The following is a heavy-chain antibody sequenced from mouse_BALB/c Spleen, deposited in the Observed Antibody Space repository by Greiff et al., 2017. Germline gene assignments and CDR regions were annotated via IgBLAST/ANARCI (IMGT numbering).Heavy chain of an antibody. CDR2: ISSGGSYT. CDR3: ARHENLFNFDY. V-gene: IGHV5-6*01. CDR1: GFTFSSYG. Sequence: EVHLVESGGDLVKPGGSLKLSCAASGFTFSSYGMSWVRQTPDKRLEWVATISSGGSYTYYPDSVKGRFTISRDNAKNTLYLQMSSLKSEDTAMYYCARHENLFNFDYWGQGTTLTVSS. J-gene: IGHJ2*01. D-gene: IGHD1-1*01.